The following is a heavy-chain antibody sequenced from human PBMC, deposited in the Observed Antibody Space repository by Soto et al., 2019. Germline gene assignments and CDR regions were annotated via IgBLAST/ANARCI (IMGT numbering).Heavy chain of an antibody. J-gene: IGHJ4*02. CDR1: GFAFGSYW. D-gene: IGHD1-1*01. Sequence: VQLVESGGGLVQPGGSLRLSCAASGFAFGSYWMHWVRQAPGKGLVWVSRISPDGAIATQADSVKGRFTISRDNANNTLFLQMTSLRADDTAVYYCLRDQRHWKVFADHWGQGTLVTVSS. V-gene: IGHV3-74*01. CDR3: LRDQRHWKVFADH. CDR2: ISPDGAIA.